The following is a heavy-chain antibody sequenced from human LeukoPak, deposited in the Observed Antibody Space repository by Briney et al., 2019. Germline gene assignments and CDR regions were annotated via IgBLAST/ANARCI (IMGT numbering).Heavy chain of an antibody. V-gene: IGHV4-34*01. J-gene: IGHJ5*02. D-gene: IGHD3-16*01. Sequence: SETLSLTCAVYGGSFSGYYWSWIRQPPGKGLEWIGEINNSGSTNYNPSLKSRVTISVDTSKNQFSLKLSSVTAADTAVYYCARVPRVRHGGRGYNWFDPWGQGTLVTVSS. CDR3: ARVPRVRHGGRGYNWFDP. CDR1: GGSFSGYY. CDR2: INNSGST.